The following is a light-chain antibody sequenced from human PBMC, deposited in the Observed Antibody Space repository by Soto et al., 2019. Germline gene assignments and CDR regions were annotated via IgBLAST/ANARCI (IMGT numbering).Light chain of an antibody. CDR3: SSYTSSSTLYV. V-gene: IGLV2-14*01. J-gene: IGLJ1*01. CDR2: DVS. Sequence: QSVLTQPASVSGSPGQSITISCTGTSSDVGGYNYVSWYQQHTGKAPKLMIYDVSTRPSGVSSRFSASKSGNTASLTISGLQAEDEADYYCSSYTSSSTLYVFGTGTKLTVL. CDR1: SSDVGGYNY.